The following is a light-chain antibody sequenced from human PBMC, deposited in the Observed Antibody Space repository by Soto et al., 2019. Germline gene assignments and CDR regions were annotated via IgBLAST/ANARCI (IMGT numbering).Light chain of an antibody. J-gene: IGKJ4*01. CDR2: AAS. CDR3: QQSYSTPPT. V-gene: IGKV1-39*01. Sequence: DIQMTQSPSSLSASVGDRVTITCRASQSISSYLNWYQQKPGKAPKLLIYAASSLQSGFPSRFSGSGSWTDFTLTISSLQPEDCATYYCQQSYSTPPTFGGGTKVEIK. CDR1: QSISSY.